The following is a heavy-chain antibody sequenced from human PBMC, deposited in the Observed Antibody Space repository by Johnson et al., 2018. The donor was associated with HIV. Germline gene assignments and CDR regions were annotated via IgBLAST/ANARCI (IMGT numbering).Heavy chain of an antibody. CDR2: FYSGSNT. V-gene: IGHV3-NL1*01. Sequence: QMLLVESGGGVVQPGRSLRLSCAASGFTFSSYAMHWVRQAPGKGLAWVSVFYSGSNTYYADSVKGRFTISSDHSKNTLYLQMNSLKTEDTAVYYCTTDGWELLHFRAKTPDAFDIWGQGTMVTVSS. D-gene: IGHD1-26*01. J-gene: IGHJ3*02. CDR1: GFTFSSYA. CDR3: TTDGWELLHFRAKTPDAFDI.